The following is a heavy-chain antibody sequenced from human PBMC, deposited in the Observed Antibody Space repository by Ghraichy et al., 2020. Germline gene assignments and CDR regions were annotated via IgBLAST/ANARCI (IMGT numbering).Heavy chain of an antibody. Sequence: GGSLRLSCTTSGFTFSDYAMTWVRQAPGKGLEWVSTIGGGNGETYHADSVKGRFTISRDNSRNTLFLQMNSLRVEDTATYYCAREVFVGITGDAFDIWGQGTLVTVSS. J-gene: IGHJ3*02. CDR2: IGGGNGET. CDR3: AREVFVGITGDAFDI. V-gene: IGHV3-23*01. CDR1: GFTFSDYA. D-gene: IGHD1-14*01.